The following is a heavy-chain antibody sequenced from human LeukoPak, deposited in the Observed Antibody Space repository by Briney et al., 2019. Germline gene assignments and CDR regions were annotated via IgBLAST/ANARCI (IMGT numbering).Heavy chain of an antibody. V-gene: IGHV4-59*11. CDR3: ARIVATQIDY. CDR1: AGSISSHY. Sequence: SETLSLTCTVSAGSISSHYWSWIRQPPGKGLEWIGYIYYSGSTNYNPSLKSRVTISVDTSKNQFSLKLSSVTAADTAVYYCARIVATQIDYWGQGTLVTVSS. D-gene: IGHD3-22*01. J-gene: IGHJ4*02. CDR2: IYYSGST.